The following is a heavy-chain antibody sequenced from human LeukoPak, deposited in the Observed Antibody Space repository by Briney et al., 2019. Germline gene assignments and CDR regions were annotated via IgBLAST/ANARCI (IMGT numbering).Heavy chain of an antibody. Sequence: GGSLRLSCAASGFTFSSYWMSWVRQAPGKGLEWVANIKQDGSEKYYVDSVKGRFTISRDNAKNSLYLQMDSLRAEDTAVYYCASSSWYPPNFDYWGQGTLVTVSS. J-gene: IGHJ4*02. CDR3: ASSSWYPPNFDY. CDR2: IKQDGSEK. D-gene: IGHD6-13*01. V-gene: IGHV3-7*01. CDR1: GFTFSSYW.